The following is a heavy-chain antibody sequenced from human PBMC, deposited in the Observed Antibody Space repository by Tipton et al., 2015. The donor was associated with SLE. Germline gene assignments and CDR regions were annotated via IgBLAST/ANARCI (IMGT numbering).Heavy chain of an antibody. V-gene: IGHV4-31*03. CDR2: ISYSGST. CDR3: AKDSGDYDFGQNP. Sequence: TLSLTCTVSGDSISSGGYFWSWIRQHPGKGLEWIGYISYSGSTNYNSSLKSRLTISVDTSKNQFSLKLSSVTAADTAVYYCAKDSGDYDFGQNPWGRGTLVTVSS. J-gene: IGHJ5*02. CDR1: GDSISSGGYF. D-gene: IGHD3-3*01.